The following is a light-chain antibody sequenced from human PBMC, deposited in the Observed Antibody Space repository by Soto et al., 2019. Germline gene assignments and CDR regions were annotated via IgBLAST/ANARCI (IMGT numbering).Light chain of an antibody. V-gene: IGLV2-14*03. CDR1: SSDVGAYNF. CDR2: DVA. CDR3: MSFTSSNTYV. Sequence: QSVLTQPASVSGSPGQSITISCTGTSSDVGAYNFVTWYQHYPDKAPKVVIYDVANRPSGVSYRFSASKSGNTASLTISGLQAEDEAEYYCMSFTSSNTYVFGTGTKVTVL. J-gene: IGLJ1*01.